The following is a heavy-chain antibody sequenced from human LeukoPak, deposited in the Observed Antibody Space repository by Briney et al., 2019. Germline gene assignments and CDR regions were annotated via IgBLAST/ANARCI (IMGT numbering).Heavy chain of an antibody. Sequence: ASVKVSCKASGYTFTSYHMHWVRQAPGQGLEWMGIINPSGGSTSYAQKFQGRVTMTRDMSTSTVYMELSSLRSEDTAVYYCARWYSAVTPYYYYMDVWGKGTTVTVSS. J-gene: IGHJ6*03. CDR3: ARWYSAVTPYYYYMDV. CDR2: INPSGGST. CDR1: GYTFTSYH. V-gene: IGHV1-46*01. D-gene: IGHD4-11*01.